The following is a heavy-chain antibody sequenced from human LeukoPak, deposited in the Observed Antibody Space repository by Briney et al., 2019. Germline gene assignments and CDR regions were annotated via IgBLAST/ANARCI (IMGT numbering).Heavy chain of an antibody. Sequence: PSETLSLTCTVSGGSVSTYYWSWIRQPPGKGLEWIGYIYYSGSANYNPSLKSRVTISVDTSKNQLSLKLSSVTAADTAVYYCARSYGSGIYFDYWGQATMV. CDR1: GGSVSTYY. CDR3: ARSYGSGIYFDY. D-gene: IGHD3-10*01. CDR2: IYYSGSA. J-gene: IGHJ4*02. V-gene: IGHV4-59*02.